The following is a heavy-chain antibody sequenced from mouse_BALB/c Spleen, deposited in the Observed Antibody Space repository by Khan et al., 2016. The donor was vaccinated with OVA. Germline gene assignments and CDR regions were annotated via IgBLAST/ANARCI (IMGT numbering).Heavy chain of an antibody. J-gene: IGHJ3*01. D-gene: IGHD1-1*02. CDR3: ARAGYGGFAY. V-gene: IGHV5-4*02. CDR1: GFTFSDYY. CDR2: ISDGGSST. Sequence: EVELVESGGGLVKPGGSLKLSCAASGFTFSDYYMYWVRQTPEKRLEWVATISDGGSSTYYLDSVKGRFTISSDNAKNSRYLQMSSLESEDTAIYYCARAGYGGFAYWGQGTLVTVSA.